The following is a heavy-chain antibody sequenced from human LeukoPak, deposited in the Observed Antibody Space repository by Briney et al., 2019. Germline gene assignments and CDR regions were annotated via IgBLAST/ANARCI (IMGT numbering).Heavy chain of an antibody. CDR2: INPNSGGT. CDR3: ARSTPTYYDILTPFDY. Sequence: ASVTVSCEASGYTFTGYYMHWVRQAPGQGLEWMGWINPNSGGTNYAQKFQGRVTMTRDTSISTAYMELSRLRSDDTAVYYCARSTPTYYDILTPFDYWGQGTLVTVSS. J-gene: IGHJ4*02. V-gene: IGHV1-2*02. D-gene: IGHD3-9*01. CDR1: GYTFTGYY.